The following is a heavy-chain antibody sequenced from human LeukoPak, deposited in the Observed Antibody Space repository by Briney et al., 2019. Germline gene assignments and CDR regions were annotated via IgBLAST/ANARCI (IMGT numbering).Heavy chain of an antibody. CDR1: GGSFSGYY. V-gene: IGHV4-34*01. J-gene: IGHJ6*02. Sequence: PSETLSLTCAVYGGSFSGYYWSWIRQPPGKGLEWIGEINHSGSTNYNPSLKSRVTISVDTSKNQFSLKLSSVTAADTAVYYCARGPGYSNYPHLEYYYYGMDVWGQGTTVTVSS. CDR3: ARGPGYSNYPHLEYYYYGMDV. CDR2: INHSGST. D-gene: IGHD4-11*01.